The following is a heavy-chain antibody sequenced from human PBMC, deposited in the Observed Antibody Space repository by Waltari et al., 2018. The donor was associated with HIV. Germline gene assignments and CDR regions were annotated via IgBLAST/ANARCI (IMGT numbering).Heavy chain of an antibody. Sequence: EVQLVESGGGLVQPGRSLRLSCAASGFTFDDYAMHWVRQAPGKGLEWVSVSRLNDGSRGYADSLKGRFTISRDNAKNSLYLQMNSLRAEDTALYYCAKDLAPYGSHGWSLDYWGQGTLVTVSS. CDR2: SRLNDGSR. D-gene: IGHD6-19*01. CDR3: AKDLAPYGSHGWSLDY. V-gene: IGHV3-9*01. CDR1: GFTFDDYA. J-gene: IGHJ4*02.